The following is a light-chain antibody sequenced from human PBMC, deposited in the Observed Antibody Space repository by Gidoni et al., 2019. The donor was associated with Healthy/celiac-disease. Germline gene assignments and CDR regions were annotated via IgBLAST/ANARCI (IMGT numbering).Light chain of an antibody. CDR1: QSVSSSY. Sequence: EIVLTQSPGTMSLSPGDRATLPCRASQSVSSSYLAWYQQKPGPAPRLLIYGASSRATGIPDRFSGSGSGTDFTLTISRLEPEDFAVYYCQQYGSSPTFGEXTKVEIK. CDR3: QQYGSSPT. J-gene: IGKJ4*02. V-gene: IGKV3-20*01. CDR2: GAS.